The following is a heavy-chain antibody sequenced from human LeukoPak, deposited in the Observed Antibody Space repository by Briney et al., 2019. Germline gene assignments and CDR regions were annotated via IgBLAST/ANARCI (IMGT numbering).Heavy chain of an antibody. V-gene: IGHV3-30*03. D-gene: IGHD6-19*01. J-gene: IGHJ3*02. Sequence: GGSLRLSCVASGLTFSSYGMHWVRQAPGKGLEWVAVISYDGSNKYDADSVKGRFTISRDNSKNTLYLQMNSLRAEDTAVYYCARDSVRGWYRKFAFDIWGQGTMVTVSS. CDR1: GLTFSSYG. CDR3: ARDSVRGWYRKFAFDI. CDR2: ISYDGSNK.